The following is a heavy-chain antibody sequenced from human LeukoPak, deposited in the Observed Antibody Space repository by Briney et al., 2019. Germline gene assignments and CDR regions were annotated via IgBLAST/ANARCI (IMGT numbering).Heavy chain of an antibody. Sequence: ASVKVSCKASGYTFTGYYMHWVRQAPGQGLEWMGWINPNSGGTNYAQKFQGRVTMTRDTSISTVYMELSRLRSDDTAVYYCAREAEDSSGPSYYFDYWGQGTLVTVSS. CDR2: INPNSGGT. J-gene: IGHJ4*02. D-gene: IGHD6-19*01. CDR1: GYTFTGYY. CDR3: AREAEDSSGPSYYFDY. V-gene: IGHV1-2*02.